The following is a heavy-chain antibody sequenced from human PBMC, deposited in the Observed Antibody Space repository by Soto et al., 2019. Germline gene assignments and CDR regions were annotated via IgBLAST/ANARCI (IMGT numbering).Heavy chain of an antibody. CDR2: ISYSGAT. J-gene: IGHJ6*02. CDR1: GGSIRNYY. CDR3: GRDFLGRHFWDV. V-gene: IGHV4-59*01. D-gene: IGHD7-27*01. Sequence: SSESLSRTGIASGGSIRNYYWSWIRQAPGKGLEWIGYISYSGATNYNPSLRCAVTMSVDTSKNLVSLNLTSLTAEDTAVYFCGRDFLGRHFWDVWGQGTMVTVSS.